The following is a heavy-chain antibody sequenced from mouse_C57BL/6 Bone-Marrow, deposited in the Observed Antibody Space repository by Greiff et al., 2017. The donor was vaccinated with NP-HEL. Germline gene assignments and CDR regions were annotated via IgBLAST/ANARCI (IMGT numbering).Heavy chain of an antibody. CDR1: GFTFSSYA. J-gene: IGHJ2*01. V-gene: IGHV5-4*01. Sequence: EVKVVESGGGLVKPGGSLKLSCAASGFTFSSYAMSWVRQTPEKRLEWVATISDGGSYTYYPDNVKGRFTISRDNAKNNLYLQMSHLKSEDTAMYYCARDRYYYGSSCYFDYWGQGTTLTVSS. CDR2: ISDGGSYT. D-gene: IGHD1-1*01. CDR3: ARDRYYYGSSCYFDY.